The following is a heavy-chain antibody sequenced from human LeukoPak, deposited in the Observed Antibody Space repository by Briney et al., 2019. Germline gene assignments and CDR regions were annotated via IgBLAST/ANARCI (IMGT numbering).Heavy chain of an antibody. CDR2: IRQDGSEK. CDR1: GFTFSDYA. CDR3: ARDRTGAGLDY. D-gene: IGHD1-14*01. V-gene: IGHV3-7*03. J-gene: IGHJ4*02. Sequence: GGSLRLSCAASGFTFSDYAMSWVRQAPGKGLEWVANIRQDGSEKYFADSVKGRFTISRDNAKNSLFLQVNSLRGEDTAVYYCARDRTGAGLDYWGQGTLVTVSS.